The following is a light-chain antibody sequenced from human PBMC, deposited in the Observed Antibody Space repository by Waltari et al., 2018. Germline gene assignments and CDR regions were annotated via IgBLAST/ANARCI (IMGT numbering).Light chain of an antibody. CDR2: KAS. V-gene: IGKV1-5*03. Sequence: DIQMTQSPSTLSAPVGDRVTITCRASQSISSWLAWYQQKPGKAPKLLIYKASSLESGVPSRFSGSGSGTEFTLTISSLQPDDFATYYCQQYNNYPFTFGPGTKVDIK. J-gene: IGKJ3*01. CDR1: QSISSW. CDR3: QQYNNYPFT.